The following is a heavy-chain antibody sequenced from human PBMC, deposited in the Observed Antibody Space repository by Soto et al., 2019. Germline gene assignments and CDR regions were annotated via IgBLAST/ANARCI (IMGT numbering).Heavy chain of an antibody. V-gene: IGHV1-46*02. Sequence: ASVKVSCKASGYMFDNYYIHWIRQTPGQGLEWIGVINPSRGLTTYAQKFQGRVSMTRDTSTTTVFMELSSLTSEDTAIYYCARDGVPIAGRSGCFDNSGPAPMGTVSS. CDR1: GYMFDNYY. D-gene: IGHD6-19*01. CDR2: INPSRGLT. CDR3: ARDGVPIAGRSGCFDN. J-gene: IGHJ4*02.